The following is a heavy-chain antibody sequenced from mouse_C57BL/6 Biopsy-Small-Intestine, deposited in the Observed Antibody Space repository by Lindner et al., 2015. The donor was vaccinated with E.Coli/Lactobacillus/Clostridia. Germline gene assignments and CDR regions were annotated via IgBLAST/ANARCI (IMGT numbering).Heavy chain of an antibody. J-gene: IGHJ3*01. CDR2: INPSTGGT. Sequence: VQLQESGPELVKPGASVKISCKASGYSFTGYYMNWVKQSPEKGLEWIGEINPSTGGTIYNQKFKAKATLTVDKSSSTAYMQLKSLTSEDSAVYYCARSFDHGSSYKAWFAYWGQGTLVTVS. CDR3: ARSFDHGSSYKAWFAY. D-gene: IGHD1-1*01. CDR1: GYSFTGYY. V-gene: IGHV1-42*01.